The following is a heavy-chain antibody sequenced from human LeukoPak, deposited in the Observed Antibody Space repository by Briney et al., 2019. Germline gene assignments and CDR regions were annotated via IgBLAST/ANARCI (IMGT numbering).Heavy chain of an antibody. CDR3: AKDIGQGSDRIQLWFVAYYFDY. J-gene: IGHJ4*02. D-gene: IGHD5-18*01. CDR2: ISYDGSNK. Sequence: GGSLRLSCAASGFTFSSYGMHWVRQAPGKGLEWVTVISYDGSNKYYADSVKGRFTISRDNAKNSLYLQMNSLRAEDTALYYCAKDIGQGSDRIQLWFVAYYFDYWGQGTLVTVSS. V-gene: IGHV3-30*18. CDR1: GFTFSSYG.